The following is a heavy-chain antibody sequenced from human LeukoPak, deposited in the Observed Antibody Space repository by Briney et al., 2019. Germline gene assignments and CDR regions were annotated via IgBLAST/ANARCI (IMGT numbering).Heavy chain of an antibody. CDR1: GFTFSSYA. D-gene: IGHD3-16*01. CDR2: ISGSGGST. V-gene: IGHV3-23*01. CDR3: GRDLGGRWSY. Sequence: GGSLRLSCAASGFTFSSYAMSWVRQAPGKGLEWVPAISGSGGSTYYADSVTGRFTISRDNAQNTLYLQMNSLSAEDTAVYYCGRDLGGRWSYWGQGALVTVSS. J-gene: IGHJ4*02.